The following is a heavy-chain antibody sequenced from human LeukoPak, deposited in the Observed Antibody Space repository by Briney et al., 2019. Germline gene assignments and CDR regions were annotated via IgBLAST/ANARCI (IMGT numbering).Heavy chain of an antibody. Sequence: GGSLRLSCVASGFTFSSYWMTWVRQAPGKGLEWVAHIKTDGSQIYYVDSVKGRFTISRDNAKNSLYLQMNSLRAEDTAVYYCAKKGYSYGEPIDYWGQGTLVTVSS. D-gene: IGHD5-18*01. V-gene: IGHV3-7*01. J-gene: IGHJ4*02. CDR1: GFTFSSYW. CDR2: IKTDGSQI. CDR3: AKKGYSYGEPIDY.